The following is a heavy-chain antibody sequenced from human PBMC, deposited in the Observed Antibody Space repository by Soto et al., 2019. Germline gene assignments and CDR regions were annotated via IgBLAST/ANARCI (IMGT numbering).Heavy chain of an antibody. V-gene: IGHV4-31*03. CDR1: GGSISSGSYY. CDR3: ARGPSVPWYGMDV. J-gene: IGHJ6*02. D-gene: IGHD3-10*01. Sequence: PSETLSLTCTVSGGSISSGSYYWSWILQHPGRGLEWIGYVFYSWSTHYNPSLKSRVSMSVDTSKNQFSLKLTSVTAADTAVYYCARGPSVPWYGMDVWGQGTPVTVSS. CDR2: VFYSWST.